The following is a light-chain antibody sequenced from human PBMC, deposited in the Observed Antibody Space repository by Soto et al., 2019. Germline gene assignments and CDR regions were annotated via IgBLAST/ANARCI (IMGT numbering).Light chain of an antibody. CDR3: QQRSNWPPVT. V-gene: IGKV3-11*01. Sequence: EIVLTQSPATLSLSPGERATLSCRASQSVSSYLAWYQQKPGQAPRLLIYDASNRATGIPARFSGSGSGTDFTLTISCLEPEDFAIHYCQQRSNWPPVTFGGGTKVEIK. CDR1: QSVSSY. CDR2: DAS. J-gene: IGKJ4*01.